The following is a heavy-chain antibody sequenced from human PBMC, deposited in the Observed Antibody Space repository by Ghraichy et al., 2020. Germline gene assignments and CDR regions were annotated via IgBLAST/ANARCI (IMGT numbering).Heavy chain of an antibody. CDR3: ARGGFRYYGSGSYPADAFDI. CDR1: GFTFSSYW. D-gene: IGHD3-10*01. J-gene: IGHJ3*02. CDR2: INSDGSST. Sequence: LSLTCAASGFTFSSYWMHWVRQAPGKGLVWVSRINSDGSSTSYADSVKGRFTISRDNAKNTLYLQMNSLRAEDTAVYYCARGGFRYYGSGSYPADAFDIWGQGTMVTVSS. V-gene: IGHV3-74*01.